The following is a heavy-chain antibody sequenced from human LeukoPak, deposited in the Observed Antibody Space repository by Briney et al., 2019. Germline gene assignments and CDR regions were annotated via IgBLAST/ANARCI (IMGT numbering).Heavy chain of an antibody. J-gene: IGHJ4*02. D-gene: IGHD2-21*01. V-gene: IGHV4-34*01. CDR3: ARVKTPARLDY. CDR2: INHSGST. Sequence: SETLSLTCTVSGGSISSYYWSWIRQPPGKGLEWIGEINHSGSTNYNPSLKSRVTISVDTSKNQFSLKLSSVTAADTAVYHCARVKTPARLDYWGQGTLVTVSS. CDR1: GGSISSYY.